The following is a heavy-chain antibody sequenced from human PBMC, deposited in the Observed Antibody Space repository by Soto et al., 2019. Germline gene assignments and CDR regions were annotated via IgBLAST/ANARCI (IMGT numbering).Heavy chain of an antibody. Sequence: VQLEQSGPEVKKPGSSVKVSCKASGGTFSTSALSWVRQAPGQGLEWMGGIMPVFPTPDYAQKFQGRVTITADESTRTAYMELGGLISDDTVVYYCARDKDRLQLGGNYYYILDVWGQGTAVTVSS. CDR1: GGTFSTSA. CDR2: IMPVFPTP. V-gene: IGHV1-69*12. D-gene: IGHD5-12*01. J-gene: IGHJ6*02. CDR3: ARDKDRLQLGGNYYYILDV.